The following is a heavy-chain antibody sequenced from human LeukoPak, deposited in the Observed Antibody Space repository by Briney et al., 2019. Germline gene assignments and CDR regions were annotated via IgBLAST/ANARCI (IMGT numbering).Heavy chain of an antibody. V-gene: IGHV1-2*02. CDR3: AREFRTTTWSYDAFDL. Sequence: ASVKVSCKASGYTFTGYYMHWVRQAPGQGLEWVGWINPTSGGTNYAQKFQDRVTMTRDTSNNTSYMELSRLRSDDTAVYYCAREFRTTTWSYDAFDLWGQGTMVTVSS. J-gene: IGHJ3*01. D-gene: IGHD1/OR15-1a*01. CDR1: GYTFTGYY. CDR2: INPTSGGT.